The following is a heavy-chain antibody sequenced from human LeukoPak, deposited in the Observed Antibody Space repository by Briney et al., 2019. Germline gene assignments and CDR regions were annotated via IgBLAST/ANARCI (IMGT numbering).Heavy chain of an antibody. CDR1: GGSISSGSYH. J-gene: IGHJ4*02. CDR3: ARQGHYDSSGYRDY. CDR2: IYTSGST. Sequence: KTSETLSLTCTVSGGSISSGSYHWSWIRQPAGKGLEWIGRIYTSGSTNYNPSLKSRVTISVDTSKNQFSLKLSSVTAADTAVYYCARQGHYDSSGYRDYWGQGTLVTVSS. D-gene: IGHD3-22*01. V-gene: IGHV4-61*02.